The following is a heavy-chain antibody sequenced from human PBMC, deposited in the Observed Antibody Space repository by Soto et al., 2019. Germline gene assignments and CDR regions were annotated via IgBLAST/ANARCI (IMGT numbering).Heavy chain of an antibody. V-gene: IGHV1-18*01. CDR1: GYTFSNYG. CDR2: ISLYSDGT. D-gene: IGHD2-2*01. Sequence: ASVKVSCKTSGYTFSNYGITWVRQAPGQPLEWMGWISLYSDGTNYAQKFQGRVSMTTDTSTTTAYMELRSLRSDDTAAYYCARVVPGAEAWFGPWGQGTLVTVSS. J-gene: IGHJ5*02. CDR3: ARVVPGAEAWFGP.